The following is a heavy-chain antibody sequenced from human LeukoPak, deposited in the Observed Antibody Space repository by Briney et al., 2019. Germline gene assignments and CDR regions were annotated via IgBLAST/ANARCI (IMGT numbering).Heavy chain of an antibody. V-gene: IGHV4-30-2*01. D-gene: IGHD6-13*01. J-gene: IGHJ5*02. Sequence: SQTLSLTCLVSTDSISSGDYSWSWIRQPPGKGLEWIGYIYTSGSTNYNPSLKSRVTISVDTSKNQFSLKLSSVTAADTAVYYCARHSTGIAAAGLGGGFDPWGQGTLVTVSS. CDR1: TDSISSGDYS. CDR3: ARHSTGIAAAGLGGGFDP. CDR2: IYTSGST.